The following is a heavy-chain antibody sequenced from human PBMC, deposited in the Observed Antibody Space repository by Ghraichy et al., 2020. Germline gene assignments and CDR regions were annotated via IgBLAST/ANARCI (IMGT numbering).Heavy chain of an antibody. CDR3: ARGGISHMVRGANYYYYGMDV. CDR1: GGSFSGYY. V-gene: IGHV4-34*01. J-gene: IGHJ6*02. Sequence: SETLSLTCAVYGGSFSGYYWSWIRQPPGKGLEWIGEIKHSGSTNYNPSLKSRVTISVDTSKNQFSLKLSSVTAADTAVYYCARGGISHMVRGANYYYYGMDVWGQGTTVTVSS. D-gene: IGHD3-10*01. CDR2: IKHSGST.